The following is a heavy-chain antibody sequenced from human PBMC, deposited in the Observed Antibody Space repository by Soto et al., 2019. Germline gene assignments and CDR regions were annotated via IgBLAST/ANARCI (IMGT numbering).Heavy chain of an antibody. Sequence: QVQLLQSGAEVMKPGASVKVSCKASGYTFTSYYMHWVRQAPGQGLEWMGIINPSGGRSSYAQKFPGRVTMTRDTSTRTVYMDLSSLRSEDTAVYYCARVYYDSSGYYPFDYWGQGTLVTVSS. J-gene: IGHJ4*02. D-gene: IGHD3-22*01. CDR1: GYTFTSYY. V-gene: IGHV1-46*01. CDR3: ARVYYDSSGYYPFDY. CDR2: INPSGGRS.